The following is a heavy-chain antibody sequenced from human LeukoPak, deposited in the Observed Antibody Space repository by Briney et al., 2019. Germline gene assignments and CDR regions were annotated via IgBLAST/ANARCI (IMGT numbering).Heavy chain of an antibody. J-gene: IGHJ4*02. CDR1: GFTFSSCG. D-gene: IGHD3-16*01. V-gene: IGHV3-30*18. Sequence: GGSLRLSCAASGFTFSSCGMHWVGQAPGKGLEWVAVISYDGSNKYYADSVKGRFTISRDNSKNTLYLQMNSLRAEDTAVYYCAKDWVFDYWGQGTLVTVSS. CDR2: ISYDGSNK. CDR3: AKDWVFDY.